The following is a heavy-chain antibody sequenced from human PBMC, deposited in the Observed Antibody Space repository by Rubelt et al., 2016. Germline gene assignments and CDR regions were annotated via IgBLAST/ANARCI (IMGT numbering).Heavy chain of an antibody. CDR2: ISSSSSTI. J-gene: IGHJ5*02. CDR3: ARDPHHDSIVSGT. CDR1: GFTFSNAW. V-gene: IGHV3-48*04. Sequence: EVQLVESGGGLVKPGGSLRLSCAASGFTFSNAWMTWVRQAPGKGLEWVSYISSSSSTIYYADSVKGRFTISRDNAKNSLYLQMNSLRAEDTAVDYCARDPHHDSIVSGTWGQGTVVSVSS. D-gene: IGHD3-22*01.